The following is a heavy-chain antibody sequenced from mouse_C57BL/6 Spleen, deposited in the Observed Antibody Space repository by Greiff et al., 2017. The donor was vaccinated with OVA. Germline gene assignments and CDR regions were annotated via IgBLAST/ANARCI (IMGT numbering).Heavy chain of an antibody. V-gene: IGHV1-81*01. CDR2: IYPRSGNT. CDR3: AGLPAVVGGDYAMDY. J-gene: IGHJ4*01. Sequence: VQLQQSGAELARPGASVKLSCKASGYTFTSYGISWVKQRPGQGLEWIGEIYPRSGNTYYNEKFKGKATLTADKSSSTAYMELRSLTSEDSAVYFCAGLPAVVGGDYAMDYWGQGTSVTVSS. CDR1: GYTFTSYG. D-gene: IGHD1-1*01.